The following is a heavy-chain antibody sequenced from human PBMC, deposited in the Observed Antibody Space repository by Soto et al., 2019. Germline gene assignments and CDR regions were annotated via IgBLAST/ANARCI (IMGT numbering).Heavy chain of an antibody. V-gene: IGHV4-39*01. CDR3: ARRNYPYYFDY. J-gene: IGHJ4*02. D-gene: IGHD3-10*01. CDR2: ISHSGTT. CDR1: GDSIGSSSSY. Sequence: QLQLQESGPGLVKPSETLSLTCTVSGDSIGSSSSYWGWIRQPPGKGLEWLAIISHSGTTYYTPPLKSRLTISVDTSKNQFSLNVASVTAADTAGYYCARRNYPYYFDYWGQGTLVTVSS.